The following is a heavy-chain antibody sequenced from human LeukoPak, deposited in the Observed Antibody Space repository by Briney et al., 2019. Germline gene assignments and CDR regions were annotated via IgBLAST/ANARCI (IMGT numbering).Heavy chain of an antibody. Sequence: GGSLRLSCAASGFTFSSYAMHWVRQAPGKGLEWVAVISYDGSNKYYADSVKGRFTISRDNSKNTLYLQMNSLRAEDTAVYYCARGAAAGTSNNWFDPWGQGTLVTVSS. CDR1: GFTFSSYA. CDR2: ISYDGSNK. CDR3: ARGAAAGTSNNWFDP. V-gene: IGHV3-30-3*01. D-gene: IGHD6-13*01. J-gene: IGHJ5*02.